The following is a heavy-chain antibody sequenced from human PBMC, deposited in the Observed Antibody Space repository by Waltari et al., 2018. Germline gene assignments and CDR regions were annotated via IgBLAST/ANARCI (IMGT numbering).Heavy chain of an antibody. Sequence: QVQLQESGPGLVKPSETLSLTCTVSGGPIRSYYWSWIRQPPGKGLEWIGYIYYSGSTNYNPSLKSRVTISVDTSKNQFSLKLSSVTAADTAVYYCARAPSSGSLDYWGQGTLVTVSS. V-gene: IGHV4-59*01. J-gene: IGHJ4*02. CDR1: GGPIRSYY. CDR2: IYYSGST. D-gene: IGHD1-26*01. CDR3: ARAPSSGSLDY.